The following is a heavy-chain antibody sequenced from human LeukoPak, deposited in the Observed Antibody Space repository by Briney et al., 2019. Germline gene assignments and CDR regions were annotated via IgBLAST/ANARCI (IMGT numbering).Heavy chain of an antibody. Sequence: SETLSLTCTVSGGSVSSSNYYWSWIRQPPGKGLEWIGYIYYSGSTNYNPSLKSRVTISVDTSKNQFSLKLSSVTAADTAVYYCVGSLAAAGNFDYWGQGTLVTVSS. CDR1: GGSVSSSNYY. CDR3: VGSLAAAGNFDY. D-gene: IGHD6-13*01. V-gene: IGHV4-61*01. J-gene: IGHJ4*02. CDR2: IYYSGST.